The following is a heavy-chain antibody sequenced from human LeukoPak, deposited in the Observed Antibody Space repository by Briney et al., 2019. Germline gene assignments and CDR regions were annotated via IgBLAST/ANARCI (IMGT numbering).Heavy chain of an antibody. CDR3: AKDLVRRITMVRGGY. V-gene: IGHV4-34*01. CDR1: GGSFSGYY. J-gene: IGHJ4*02. Sequence: SETLSLTCAVYGGSFSGYYWSWIRQPPGKGLEWIGEINHSGSTNYNPSLKSRVTISVDTSKNQFSLKLSSVTAADTAVYYCAKDLVRRITMVRGGYWGQGTLVTVSS. D-gene: IGHD3-10*01. CDR2: INHSGST.